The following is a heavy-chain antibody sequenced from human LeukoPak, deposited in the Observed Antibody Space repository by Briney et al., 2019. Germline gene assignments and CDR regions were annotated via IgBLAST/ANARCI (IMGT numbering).Heavy chain of an antibody. D-gene: IGHD5-12*01. CDR2: ISAYNGKT. CDR1: GYTFTNYG. V-gene: IGHV1-18*01. Sequence: ASVKVSCKAFGYTFTNYGISWVRQAPGKGLEWMGWISAYNGKTNSAQKFQGRVTMTTDTSTNTAYMDLRSLRSDDTAVYYCARGWAPRKEWLILNWFDPWGQGTLVTVSS. J-gene: IGHJ5*02. CDR3: ARGWAPRKEWLILNWFDP.